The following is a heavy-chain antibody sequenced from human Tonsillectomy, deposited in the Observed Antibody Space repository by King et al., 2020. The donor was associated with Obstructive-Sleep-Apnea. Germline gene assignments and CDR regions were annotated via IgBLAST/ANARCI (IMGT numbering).Heavy chain of an antibody. V-gene: IGHV3-21*01. J-gene: IGHJ4*02. CDR3: ARHSSDY. CDR2: ISVSSIYL. D-gene: IGHD6-13*01. CDR1: GFTFSSYI. Sequence: VQLVEAGGGLVKPGGSLRLSCAAFGFTFSSYIKNWVRQAPGKGLERVSSISVSSIYLYYAVRVKGRFTISRDNAKNALYLQMNSLRAEDTAVYYCARHSSDYWGQGTLVIVSS.